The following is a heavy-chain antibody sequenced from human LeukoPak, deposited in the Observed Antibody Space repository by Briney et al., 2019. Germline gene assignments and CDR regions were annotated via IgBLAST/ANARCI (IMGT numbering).Heavy chain of an antibody. CDR2: IIPIFGTA. J-gene: IGHJ6*03. CDR3: ASDLTFIRGAVRGSGNPLLGYYYMDV. CDR1: GYTFTSYD. V-gene: IGHV1-69*13. Sequence: ASVKVSCKASGYTFTSYDINWVRQAPGQGLEWMGGIIPIFGTANYAQKFQGRVTITADESTSTAYMELSSLRSEDTAVYYCASDLTFIRGAVRGSGNPLLGYYYMDVWGKGTTVTISS. D-gene: IGHD3-10*01.